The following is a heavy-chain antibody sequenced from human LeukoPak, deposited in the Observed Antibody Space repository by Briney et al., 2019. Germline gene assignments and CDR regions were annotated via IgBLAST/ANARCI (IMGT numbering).Heavy chain of an antibody. J-gene: IGHJ4*02. CDR2: ISGSGGST. Sequence: GGSLRLSCAASGFTFSNSAMSWVRQAPGKGLEWVSAISGSGGSTYYADSVKGRFTISRDNSKNTLYLQMNSLRAEDTAVYYCAKVYYYDSSGYYPLTVFDYWGQGTLVTVSS. CDR3: AKVYYYDSSGYYPLTVFDY. V-gene: IGHV3-23*01. D-gene: IGHD3-22*01. CDR1: GFTFSNSA.